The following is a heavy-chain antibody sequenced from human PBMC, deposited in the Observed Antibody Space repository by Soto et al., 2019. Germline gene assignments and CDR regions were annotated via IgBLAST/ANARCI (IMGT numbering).Heavy chain of an antibody. Sequence: EVQLLESGGGLVQPGGSLRLSCAASGFTFSSYAMSWVRQAPGKGLEWVSAISGSGGSTSYADSVKGRFTISRDNSKNTLFRQMNRLRDEDTAIYDCQKDNGYHVWSGYVYGMCVWGQGSTFTVAS. CDR1: GFTFSSYA. CDR3: QKDNGYHVWSGYVYGMCV. J-gene: IGHJ6*01. V-gene: IGHV3-23*01. D-gene: IGHD3-3*01. CDR2: ISGSGGST.